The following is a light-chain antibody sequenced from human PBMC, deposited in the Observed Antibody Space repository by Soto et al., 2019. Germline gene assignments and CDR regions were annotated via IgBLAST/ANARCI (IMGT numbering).Light chain of an antibody. CDR3: SSFSVASPL. J-gene: IGLJ1*01. V-gene: IGLV2-14*01. CDR1: SSDIGGYNY. CDR2: DVS. Sequence: QSALTQPASMSGSPGQSVTISCAGTSSDIGGYNYVSWYQHHPGTAPKLIIYDVSSWPSGVSHRFSASKSGNTASLTISGLQAEDEADYYCSSFSVASPLFGTGTKLTVL.